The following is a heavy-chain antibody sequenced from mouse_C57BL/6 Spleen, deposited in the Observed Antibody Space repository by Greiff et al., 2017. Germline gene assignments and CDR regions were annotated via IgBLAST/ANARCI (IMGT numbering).Heavy chain of an antibody. CDR1: GYTFTSYW. CDR2: IDPNSGGT. D-gene: IGHD1-1*01. CDR3: ARGEYYGRRGYWYFDV. V-gene: IGHV1-72*01. Sequence: QVQLQQPGAELVKPGASVKLSCKASGYTFTSYWMHWVKQRPGRGLEWIGRIDPNSGGTKYNEKFKSKATLTVDKPSSTAYMQRRSRTSEDSAVYYCARGEYYGRRGYWYFDVWGTGTTVTVSS. J-gene: IGHJ1*03.